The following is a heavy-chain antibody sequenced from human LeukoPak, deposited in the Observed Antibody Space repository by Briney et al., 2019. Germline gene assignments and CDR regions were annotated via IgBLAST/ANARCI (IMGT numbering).Heavy chain of an antibody. CDR1: GFTFSSYA. CDR3: AKGNGPARYGMDV. CDR2: ISGSGGST. J-gene: IGHJ6*04. Sequence: PGGSLRLSCAASGFTFSSYAMNWVRQAPGKGLEWVSAISGSGGSTYYADSVKGRFTISRDNSKNTLYLQMNSLRAEDTAVYYCAKGNGPARYGMDVWGKGTTVTVSS. D-gene: IGHD2-8*01. V-gene: IGHV3-23*01.